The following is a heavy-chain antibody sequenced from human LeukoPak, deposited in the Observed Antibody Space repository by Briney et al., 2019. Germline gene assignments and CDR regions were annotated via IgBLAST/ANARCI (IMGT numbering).Heavy chain of an antibody. V-gene: IGHV3-7*01. D-gene: IGHD2-2*03. J-gene: IGHJ3*02. Sequence: GGSLRLSCGASGFTFSNYAMSWVRQAPGKGLEWVANIKQDGSEKYYVDSVKGRFTISRDNAKNSLYLQMNSLRAEDTAVYYCARDGYCSSTSCPRDAFDIWGQGTMVTVSS. CDR2: IKQDGSEK. CDR3: ARDGYCSSTSCPRDAFDI. CDR1: GFTFSNYA.